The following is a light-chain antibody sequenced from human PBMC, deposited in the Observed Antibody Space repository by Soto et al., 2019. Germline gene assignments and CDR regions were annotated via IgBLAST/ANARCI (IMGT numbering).Light chain of an antibody. CDR2: GNS. CDR1: SANIGAGYD. J-gene: IGLJ2*01. V-gene: IGLV1-40*01. CDR3: QSYDSSLSGVV. Sequence: QAVVTQPPSLSGAPGQRVTISCTGSSANIGAGYDVHWYQQLPGTAPKLLIYGNSNRPSGVPDRFSGSKSGTSASLAITGRQAEDEVDYYCQSYDSSLSGVVFGGGTKLTVL.